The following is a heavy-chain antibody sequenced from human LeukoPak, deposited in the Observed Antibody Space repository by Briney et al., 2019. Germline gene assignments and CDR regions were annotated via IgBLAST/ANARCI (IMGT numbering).Heavy chain of an antibody. CDR1: GESYSGYY. CDR2: INHSGTT. CDR3: ARSYYYMDV. V-gene: IGHV4-34*01. J-gene: IGHJ6*03. Sequence: SETLTLTCAVYGESYSGYYWTWIRQPPGKGLEWIGEINHSGTTSYNPSLKSRATISVEASKNQFSLKLTSVTAADTAVYYCARSYYYMDVWGKGTTVTVSS.